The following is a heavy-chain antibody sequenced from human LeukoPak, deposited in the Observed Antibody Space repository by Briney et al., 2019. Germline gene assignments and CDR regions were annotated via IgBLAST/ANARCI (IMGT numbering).Heavy chain of an antibody. D-gene: IGHD6-25*01. J-gene: IGHJ4*02. CDR1: GTTFTSYT. CDR2: INAGDGDT. V-gene: IGHV1-3*01. CDR3: ARQGLGHKYFFDY. Sequence: GASVRVSCKTSGTTFTSYTIHWVRPAPGQRLEWMGWINAGDGDTKYSQIFQGRVSFTRDTSASIAYMDLSSLRSEDTAIYFCARQGLGHKYFFDYWGQGSLVTVSS.